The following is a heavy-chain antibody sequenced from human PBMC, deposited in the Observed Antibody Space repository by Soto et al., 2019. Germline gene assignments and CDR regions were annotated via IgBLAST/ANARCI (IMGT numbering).Heavy chain of an antibody. Sequence: QVQLVESWGGVVQPGRSLRLSCAASGFTFSSYAMHWVRQAPGKGLEWVAVISYDGSNKYYADSVKGRFTISRDNSKNTLYLQMNSLRAEDTAVYYCASPYCGGDCYSGYYYGMDVWGQGTTVTVSS. CDR3: ASPYCGGDCYSGYYYGMDV. V-gene: IGHV3-30-3*01. CDR2: ISYDGSNK. J-gene: IGHJ6*02. D-gene: IGHD2-21*02. CDR1: GFTFSSYA.